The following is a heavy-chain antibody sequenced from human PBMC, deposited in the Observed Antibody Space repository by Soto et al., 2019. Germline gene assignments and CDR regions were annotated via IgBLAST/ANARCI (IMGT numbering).Heavy chain of an antibody. J-gene: IGHJ4*02. V-gene: IGHV1-69*13. CDR3: ARDRRIVATIDMTVTVDEYPYFEY. CDR1: GGTFSSYA. CDR2: IIPIFGTA. D-gene: IGHD5-12*01. Sequence: ASVKISCKASGGTFSSYAISWVRQAPGQGLEWMGGIIPIFGTANYAQKFQGRVTTTADESTSTAYMELSSLRSEDTAVYYCARDRRIVATIDMTVTVDEYPYFEYWGEGTLVTVSS.